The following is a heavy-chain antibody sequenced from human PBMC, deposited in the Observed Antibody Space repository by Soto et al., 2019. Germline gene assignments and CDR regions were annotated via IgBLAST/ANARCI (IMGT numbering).Heavy chain of an antibody. Sequence: QVQLVQSGAEVKKPGASVKVSCKTSGYIFHNYGISWVRQAPGQGLEWMGWISDYNGNTKYAQKFQGRVIMATDTSTRTAYMELRSLRSDDTAVYYCAREGYYSGSESYSPPRYYGMDVWGQGTTVTVPS. CDR2: ISDYNGNT. CDR3: AREGYYSGSESYSPPRYYGMDV. V-gene: IGHV1-18*01. D-gene: IGHD3-10*01. CDR1: GYIFHNYG. J-gene: IGHJ6*02.